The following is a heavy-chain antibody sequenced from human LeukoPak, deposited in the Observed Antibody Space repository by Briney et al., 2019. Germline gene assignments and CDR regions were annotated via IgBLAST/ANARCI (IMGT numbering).Heavy chain of an antibody. Sequence: GASVKVSCKASGYTFTGYYMHWVRQAPGQGLEWMGWINPNSGGTNYAQKFQGRVTMTRDTSISTAYMELSRLRSDDTAVYHCARGADEVLALPTTDFDYWGQGTLVTVSS. CDR2: INPNSGGT. CDR1: GYTFTGYY. D-gene: IGHD4-17*01. CDR3: ARGADEVLALPTTDFDY. V-gene: IGHV1-2*02. J-gene: IGHJ4*02.